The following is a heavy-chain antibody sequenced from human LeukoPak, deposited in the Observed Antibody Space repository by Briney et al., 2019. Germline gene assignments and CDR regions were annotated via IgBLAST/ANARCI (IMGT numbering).Heavy chain of an antibody. CDR2: ISYDGSNK. J-gene: IGHJ4*02. CDR3: ARDPHYDILTGYNSDYFDY. CDR1: GVTFDSYS. D-gene: IGHD3-9*01. V-gene: IGHV3-30*04. Sequence: RSRRPSSSASGVTFDSYSMHWVHQAPDKGLEWVAVISYDGSNKYYADSVKGRFTISRDNSKNTLYLQMNSLRAEDTAVYYCARDPHYDILTGYNSDYFDYWGQGTLVTVSS.